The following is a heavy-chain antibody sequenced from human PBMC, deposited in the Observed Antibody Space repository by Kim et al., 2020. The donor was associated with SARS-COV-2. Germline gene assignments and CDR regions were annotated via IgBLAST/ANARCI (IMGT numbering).Heavy chain of an antibody. V-gene: IGHV4-39*01. CDR3: ATAYDGPVW. Sequence: GSTYYNPSLKSRVTISVDTSKNQFSLKLSSVTAADTAVYYCATAYDGPVWWGQGTLVTVSS. D-gene: IGHD3-16*01. CDR2: GST. J-gene: IGHJ4*02.